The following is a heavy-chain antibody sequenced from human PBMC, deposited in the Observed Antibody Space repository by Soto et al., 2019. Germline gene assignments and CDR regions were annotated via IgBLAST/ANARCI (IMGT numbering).Heavy chain of an antibody. CDR1: GGSISSSSYY. J-gene: IGHJ4*02. V-gene: IGHV4-39*01. Sequence: QLQLQESGPGLVKPSETLSLTCTVSGGSISSSSYYWGWIRQPPGKGLEWIGSIYYSGSTYYNPSLKSRVTISVDTSKNQFSLKLSSVTAADTAVYYCASPTLIAVAGTGGIDYWGQGTLVTVSS. CDR2: IYYSGST. CDR3: ASPTLIAVAGTGGIDY. D-gene: IGHD6-19*01.